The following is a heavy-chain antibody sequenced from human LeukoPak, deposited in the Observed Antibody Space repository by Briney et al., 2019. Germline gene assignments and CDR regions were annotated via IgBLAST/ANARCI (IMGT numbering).Heavy chain of an antibody. D-gene: IGHD6-13*01. CDR3: ASNGYSSSWYYYYYYYMDV. J-gene: IGHJ6*03. CDR2: IYYSGST. V-gene: IGHV4-59*01. Sequence: ASETLSLTCTVSGGSISSYYWSWIRQPPGKGLEWIGYIYYSGSTNYNPSLKSRVTISVDTSKNQFSLKLSSVTAADTAVYYCASNGYSSSWYYYYYYYMDVWGKGTTVTVSS. CDR1: GGSISSYY.